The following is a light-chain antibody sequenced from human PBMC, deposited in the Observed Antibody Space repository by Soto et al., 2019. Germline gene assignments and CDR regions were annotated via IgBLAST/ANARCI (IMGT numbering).Light chain of an antibody. CDR3: QQRSNWPIT. J-gene: IGKJ5*01. CDR2: DAS. Sequence: EIVLTQSPATLSLSPGERATLSCRASQSVSTYLAWFQQKPGQAPGLLIYDASHRATGIPARFSGSGSGTDFTLTISSLEPEDFAVYYCQQRSNWPITFGQGTRLEIK. CDR1: QSVSTY. V-gene: IGKV3-11*01.